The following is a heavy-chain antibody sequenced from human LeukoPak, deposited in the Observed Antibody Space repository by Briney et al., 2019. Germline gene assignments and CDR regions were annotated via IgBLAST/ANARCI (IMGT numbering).Heavy chain of an antibody. Sequence: GGSLTLTCAASGFTFSAHNMNWVRQAPGKGLEWLSFIRGSGGTIYYAASVKGRFTISRDNAKNSLYLQMNSLRAEDTALYYCVRGSFDSTGQYYFDYWGLGTLVTVSS. CDR3: VRGSFDSTGQYYFDY. CDR2: IRGSGGTI. V-gene: IGHV3-48*04. J-gene: IGHJ4*02. D-gene: IGHD3-22*01. CDR1: GFTFSAHN.